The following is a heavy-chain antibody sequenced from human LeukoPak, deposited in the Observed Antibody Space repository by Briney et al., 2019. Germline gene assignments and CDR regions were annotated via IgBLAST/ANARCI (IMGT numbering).Heavy chain of an antibody. D-gene: IGHD3-3*01. CDR1: GYTFTGYY. V-gene: IGHV1-2*02. Sequence: ASAKVSCKASGYTFTGYYMHWVRQAPGQGLEWMGWINPNSGGTNYAQKFQGRVTMTRDTSISTAYMELSRLRSDDTAVYYCARGIRFLEWLLSPSFDYWGQGTLVTVSS. J-gene: IGHJ4*02. CDR2: INPNSGGT. CDR3: ARGIRFLEWLLSPSFDY.